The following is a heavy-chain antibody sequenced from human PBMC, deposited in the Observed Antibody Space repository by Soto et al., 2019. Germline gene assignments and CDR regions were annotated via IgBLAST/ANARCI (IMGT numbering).Heavy chain of an antibody. D-gene: IGHD6-19*01. J-gene: IGHJ3*02. CDR3: AKEVWDSSGWYCAFDI. Sequence: QVQLVESGGGVVQPGRSLRLSCAASGFTFSSYGMHWVRQAPGKGLEWVAVISYDGSNKYYADSVKGRFTISRDNSKNTLYLQMNSLRAEDTAVYYCAKEVWDSSGWYCAFDIWGQGTMVTVSS. CDR2: ISYDGSNK. CDR1: GFTFSSYG. V-gene: IGHV3-30*18.